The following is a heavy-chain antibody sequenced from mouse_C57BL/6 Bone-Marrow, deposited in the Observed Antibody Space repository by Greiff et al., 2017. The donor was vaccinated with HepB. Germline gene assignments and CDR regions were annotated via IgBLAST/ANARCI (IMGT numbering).Heavy chain of an antibody. J-gene: IGHJ3*01. CDR1: GYTFTSYW. V-gene: IGHV1-69*01. Sequence: QVQLQQPGAELVMPGASVKLSCKASGYTFTSYWMHWVKQRPGQGLEWIGEIDPSDSYTNYNQKFKGKSTLTVDKSSSTAYMQLSSLTSEDSAVYYCARKSGNSWFAYWGQGTLVTVSP. D-gene: IGHD1-3*01. CDR2: IDPSDSYT. CDR3: ARKSGNSWFAY.